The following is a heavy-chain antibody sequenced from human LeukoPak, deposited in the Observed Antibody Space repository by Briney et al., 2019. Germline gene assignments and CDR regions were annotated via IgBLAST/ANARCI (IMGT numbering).Heavy chain of an antibody. J-gene: IGHJ5*02. CDR2: IKSKNVGGTT. V-gene: IGHV3-15*07. CDR1: GLTFENVW. Sequence: GGSLRLSCVVSGLTFENVWMNWVRQAPGKGLEWVGRIKSKNVGGTTDYAAPVKGRFTISRDDSKNMVYLQMNSLKIEDTAVYYCTSHAAFDPWGQGTLVTVSS. CDR3: TSHAAFDP.